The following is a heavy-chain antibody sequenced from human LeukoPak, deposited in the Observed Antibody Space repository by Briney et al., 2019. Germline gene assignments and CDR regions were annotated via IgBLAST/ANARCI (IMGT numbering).Heavy chain of an antibody. D-gene: IGHD6-13*01. CDR3: AKDPFGRTAGAFDY. Sequence: PGGSLRLSCAASGFTFSSYGMHWVRQAPGKGLEWVAFIRYDGSNKYYADSVKGRFTISRDNSKNTLYLQMNSLRAEDTAVYYCAKDPFGRTAGAFDYWGQGTLVTVSS. CDR2: IRYDGSNK. J-gene: IGHJ4*02. CDR1: GFTFSSYG. V-gene: IGHV3-30*02.